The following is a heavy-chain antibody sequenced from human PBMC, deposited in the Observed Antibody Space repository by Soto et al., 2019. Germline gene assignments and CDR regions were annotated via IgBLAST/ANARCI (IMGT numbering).Heavy chain of an antibody. CDR3: ARGGLITGNYFDY. CDR2: INHSGST. J-gene: IGHJ4*02. CDR1: GGSFRGYY. D-gene: IGHD1-20*01. Sequence: QVQLQQWGAGLLKPSETLSLTCAVYGGSFRGYYWSWIRQPPGKGLEWIGEINHSGSTNYNPSLKSRVTISVDTSKNQFSLKLSSVTAADTAVYYCARGGLITGNYFDYWGQGTLVTVSS. V-gene: IGHV4-34*01.